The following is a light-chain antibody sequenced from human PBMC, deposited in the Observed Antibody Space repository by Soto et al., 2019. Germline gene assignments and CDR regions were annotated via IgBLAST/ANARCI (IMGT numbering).Light chain of an antibody. J-gene: IGKJ2*01. Sequence: EIVLTQSPGTLSLSPGERATLSCRASQSVSSSYLAWYQQKPGQAPRLLIYGASSRATGIPDRFSGSGSGTYFTLTISRLEPEDFAVYSCQQYGSSPPVYTFGQGTKLEIK. V-gene: IGKV3-20*01. CDR2: GAS. CDR3: QQYGSSPPVYT. CDR1: QSVSSSY.